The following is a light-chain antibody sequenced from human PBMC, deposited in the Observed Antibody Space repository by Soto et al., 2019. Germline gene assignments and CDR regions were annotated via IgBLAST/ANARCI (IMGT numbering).Light chain of an antibody. Sequence: DIQMTQSPSTLSASVGDRVTITCRASQSISPWLAWYQQKPGKAPKLLIFDASNLESGVPSRFSGSGSGTEFTLTISSLKPDDFATYYCLQSHTYRTLGQGTK. CDR1: QSISPW. CDR3: LQSHTYRT. J-gene: IGKJ1*01. CDR2: DAS. V-gene: IGKV1-5*01.